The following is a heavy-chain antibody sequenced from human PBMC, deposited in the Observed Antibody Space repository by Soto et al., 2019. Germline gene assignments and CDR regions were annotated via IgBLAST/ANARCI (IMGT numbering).Heavy chain of an antibody. Sequence: EVQLVESGGGLVQPGGSLRLSCAASGFSFSSYSMNWVRQAPGKGLEWVSYISGGGGTTYYADSVKGRFTISRDNAKKSLYLQLSSLRDVDTAVYYCARDPMSGSQKLYSDYWGQGTLVTVSS. CDR2: ISGGGGTT. V-gene: IGHV3-48*02. CDR1: GFSFSSYS. J-gene: IGHJ4*02. CDR3: ARDPMSGSQKLYSDY. D-gene: IGHD1-26*01.